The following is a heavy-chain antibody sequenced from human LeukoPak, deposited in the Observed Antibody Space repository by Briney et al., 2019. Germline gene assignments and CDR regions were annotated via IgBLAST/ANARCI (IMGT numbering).Heavy chain of an antibody. CDR1: GFTFSDHY. D-gene: IGHD4-23*01. J-gene: IGHJ3*02. V-gene: IGHV3-11*05. CDR3: AKDIGDYGGKREDAFDI. Sequence: GGSLRLSCVASGFTFSDHYMNWIRQAPGKGLEWVSYISGSSTYTNYGDSVKGRFTIYRDNSKNSLYLQMNSLRTEDTALYYCAKDIGDYGGKREDAFDIWGQGTMVTVSS. CDR2: ISGSSTYT.